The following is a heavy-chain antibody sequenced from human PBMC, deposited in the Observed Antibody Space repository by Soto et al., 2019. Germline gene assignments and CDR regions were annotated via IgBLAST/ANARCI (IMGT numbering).Heavy chain of an antibody. V-gene: IGHV5-10-1*01. J-gene: IGHJ6*02. D-gene: IGHD3-22*01. Sequence: KVSCKASGYSFTSYWISWVRQMPGKGLEWMGRIDPSDSYTNYSPSFQGHVTISADKSISTAYLQWSSLKASDTAMYYCARRTLDYYDSSGVYYYYYGMDVWGQGTTVTVSS. CDR3: ARRTLDYYDSSGVYYYYYGMDV. CDR2: IDPSDSYT. CDR1: GYSFTSYW.